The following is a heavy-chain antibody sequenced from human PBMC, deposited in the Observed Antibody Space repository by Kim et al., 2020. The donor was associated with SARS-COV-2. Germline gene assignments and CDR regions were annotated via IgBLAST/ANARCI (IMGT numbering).Heavy chain of an antibody. CDR3: ARDSAYSSSWFY. D-gene: IGHD6-13*01. Sequence: NHAQEFQGRVTITADEATSTAYMELSSLRSEDTAVYYCARDSAYSSSWFYWGQGTLVTVSS. V-gene: IGHV1-69*01. J-gene: IGHJ4*02.